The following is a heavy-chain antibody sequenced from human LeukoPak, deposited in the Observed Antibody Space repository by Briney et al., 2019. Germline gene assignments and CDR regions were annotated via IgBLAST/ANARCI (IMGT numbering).Heavy chain of an antibody. CDR3: ARVPRYYYYYYMDV. Sequence: ASVKVSCKASGGTFSSYAISWVRQAPGQGLEWMGGLIPIFGTANYAQKFQGRVTITTDESTSTAYMELSSLRSEDTAVYYCARVPRYYYYYYMDVWGKGTTVTVSS. V-gene: IGHV1-69*05. CDR1: GGTFSSYA. CDR2: LIPIFGTA. J-gene: IGHJ6*03.